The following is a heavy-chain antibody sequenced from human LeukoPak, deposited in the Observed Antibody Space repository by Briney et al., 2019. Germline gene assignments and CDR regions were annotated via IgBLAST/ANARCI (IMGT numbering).Heavy chain of an antibody. CDR2: IIPILGIA. CDR1: GGTFSSYA. Sequence: GSSVKVSCKASGGTFSSYAISWVRQAPGQGLEWMGRIIPILGIANYAQKFQGRVTITADKSTSTAYMELSSLRSEDTAVYYCARDTTIFGVVMSPYYYYGMDVWGQGTTVTVSS. V-gene: IGHV1-69*04. CDR3: ARDTTIFGVVMSPYYYYGMDV. D-gene: IGHD3-3*01. J-gene: IGHJ6*02.